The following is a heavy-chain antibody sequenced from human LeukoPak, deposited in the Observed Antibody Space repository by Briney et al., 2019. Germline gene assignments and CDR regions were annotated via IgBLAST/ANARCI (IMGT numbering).Heavy chain of an antibody. CDR2: IYYSGST. CDR1: GGSISSNNYH. Sequence: PSETLSLTCTVSGGSISSNNYHWGWIRQSPGKGLEWIGSIYYSGSTYYNPSLKSRVTISVDTSKNRFSLKLNSVTAADTAVYYCARRGYSVYFDYWGQGTLVTVSS. CDR3: ARRGYSVYFDY. J-gene: IGHJ4*02. D-gene: IGHD4-11*01. V-gene: IGHV4-39*01.